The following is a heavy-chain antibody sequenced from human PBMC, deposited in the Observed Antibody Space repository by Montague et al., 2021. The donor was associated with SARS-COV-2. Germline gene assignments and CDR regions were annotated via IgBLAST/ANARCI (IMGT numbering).Heavy chain of an antibody. Sequence: RSLSLAASGFIFSSYWMSWVRQAPGKGLEWVANIKQDGSEKYYVDSVKGRFTISRDNAKNSLYLQMNSLRAEDTAVYYCAKVGSSWYHGYYYGMDVWGQGTTVTVSS. D-gene: IGHD6-13*01. CDR1: GFIFSSYW. CDR2: IKQDGSEK. CDR3: AKVGSSWYHGYYYGMDV. V-gene: IGHV3-7*02. J-gene: IGHJ6*02.